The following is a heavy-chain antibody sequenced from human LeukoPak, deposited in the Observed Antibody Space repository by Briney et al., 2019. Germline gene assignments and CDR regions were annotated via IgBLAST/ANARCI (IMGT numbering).Heavy chain of an antibody. CDR3: ARDPGPYSGSLY. J-gene: IGHJ4*02. CDR2: IIPIFGTA. D-gene: IGHD1-26*01. V-gene: IGHV1-69*05. Sequence: ASVKVSCKASGGTFISYATSWVRQAPGQGLEWMGRIIPIFGTANYAQKFQGRVTITTDESTSTAYMELSSLRSEDTAVYYCARDPGPYSGSLYWGQGTLVTVSS. CDR1: GGTFISYA.